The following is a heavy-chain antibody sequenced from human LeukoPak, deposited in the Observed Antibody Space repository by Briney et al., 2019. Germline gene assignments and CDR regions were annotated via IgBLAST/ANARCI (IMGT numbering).Heavy chain of an antibody. D-gene: IGHD6-19*01. V-gene: IGHV1-8*01. CDR1: GYTFTSYD. Sequence: GASVKVSCKASGYTFTSYDINWVRQATGQGLEWMGWMNPNSGNTGYAQKFQGRVTMTRNTSISTAYMELSSLRSEDTAVYYCAKWSVAGTGFDYWGQGTLVTVSS. CDR2: MNPNSGNT. J-gene: IGHJ4*02. CDR3: AKWSVAGTGFDY.